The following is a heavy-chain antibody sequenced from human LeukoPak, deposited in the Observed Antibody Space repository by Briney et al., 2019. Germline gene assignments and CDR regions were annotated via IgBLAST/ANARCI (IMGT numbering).Heavy chain of an antibody. CDR2: IKQDGSEK. D-gene: IGHD2-21*01. J-gene: IGHJ4*02. CDR1: GFTFSSYW. Sequence: PGGSLRLSCAASGFTFSSYWMSWVRQAPGKGLEWVANIKQDGSEKYYVDSVKGRFTISRDNAKNSLYLQMNSLRAEDTAVYYCARGPPELTGIVVVIYPFDYWGQGTLVTVSS. CDR3: ARGPPELTGIVVVIYPFDY. V-gene: IGHV3-7*01.